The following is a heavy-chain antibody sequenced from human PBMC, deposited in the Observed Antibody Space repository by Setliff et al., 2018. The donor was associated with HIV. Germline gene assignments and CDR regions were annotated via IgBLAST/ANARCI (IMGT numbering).Heavy chain of an antibody. D-gene: IGHD6-19*01. CDR1: GDSIRSARHS. V-gene: IGHV4-61*09. Sequence: SETLSLTCSVSGDSIRSARHSWTWSRQPVGKPPEWIGHVFSAGHSNYNPSLRGRVAMSLDQYKNQFSLSLDSVTAADTAVYSCARARAAGFGINGFDSWGQGTQVTVS. CDR3: ARARAAGFGINGFDS. CDR2: VFSAGHS. J-gene: IGHJ4*02.